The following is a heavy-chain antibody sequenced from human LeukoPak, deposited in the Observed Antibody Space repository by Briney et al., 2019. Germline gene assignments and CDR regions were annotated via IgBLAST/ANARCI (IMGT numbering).Heavy chain of an antibody. CDR2: ISYDGSNK. CDR3: ARLYCSSTSCYRGDY. V-gene: IGHV3-30-3*01. J-gene: IGHJ4*02. D-gene: IGHD2-2*01. Sequence: GGSLRLSCAASGFTLSSYAMHWVRQAPGKGLEWVAVISYDGSNKYYADSVKGRFTISRDNSKNTLYLQMNSLRAEDTAVYYCARLYCSSTSCYRGDYWGQGTLVTVSS. CDR1: GFTLSSYA.